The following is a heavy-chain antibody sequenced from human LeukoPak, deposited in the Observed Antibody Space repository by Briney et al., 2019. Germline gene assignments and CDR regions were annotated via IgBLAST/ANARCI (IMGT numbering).Heavy chain of an antibody. CDR3: ARDGTHGHFDWLLHH. Sequence: ASVKVSCKASGYTFTSYGISWVRQAPGQGLEWMGWISAYNGNTNYAQMLQGRVTMTTDTSTSTAYMELRSLRSDDTAVYYCARDGTHGHFDWLLHHWGQGTLVTVSS. CDR1: GYTFTSYG. V-gene: IGHV1-18*04. D-gene: IGHD3-9*01. CDR2: ISAYNGNT. J-gene: IGHJ4*02.